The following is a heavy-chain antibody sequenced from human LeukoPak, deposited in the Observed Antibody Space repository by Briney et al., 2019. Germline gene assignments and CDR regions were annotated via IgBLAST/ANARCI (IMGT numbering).Heavy chain of an antibody. CDR3: AKDRSSGYYWGSFDC. CDR1: GFTFSSYA. Sequence: GGSLRLSCAASGFTFSSYAMSWVRQAPGKGLEWVSAISGSGGSTYYADSVKGRFTISRDNSKNTLYLQMNSLRAEDTAVYYCAKDRSSGYYWGSFDCWGQGTLVTVSS. J-gene: IGHJ4*02. D-gene: IGHD3-22*01. V-gene: IGHV3-23*01. CDR2: ISGSGGST.